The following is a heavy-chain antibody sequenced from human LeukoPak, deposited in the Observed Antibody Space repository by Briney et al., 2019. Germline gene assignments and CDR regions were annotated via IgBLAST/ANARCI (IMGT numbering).Heavy chain of an antibody. V-gene: IGHV4-34*01. D-gene: IGHD2-2*01. Sequence: SETLSLTCAVYGGSFSGYYWSWIRQPPGKGLEWIGEINHSGSTNYNPSLKSRVTISVDMSKNQFSLRLTSVTAADTAVYYCARGPPAKPGTGYYYGMDVWGQGTTVTVSS. CDR3: ARGPPAKPGTGYYYGMDV. J-gene: IGHJ6*02. CDR2: INHSGST. CDR1: GGSFSGYY.